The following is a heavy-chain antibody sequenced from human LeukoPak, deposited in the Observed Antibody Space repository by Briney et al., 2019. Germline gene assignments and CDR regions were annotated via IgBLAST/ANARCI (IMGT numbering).Heavy chain of an antibody. Sequence: GGSLRLSCPASGFTFSSHAMSWVRQAPGKGLEWVSSITGSGVSTNNADSVKGRFTISRDNSENTLYLQMNSLRVEDTAVYYCASWPVGWYGEDSWGQGTLVTVSS. CDR1: GFTFSSHA. V-gene: IGHV3-23*01. J-gene: IGHJ4*02. CDR3: ASWPVGWYGEDS. D-gene: IGHD6-19*01. CDR2: ITGSGVST.